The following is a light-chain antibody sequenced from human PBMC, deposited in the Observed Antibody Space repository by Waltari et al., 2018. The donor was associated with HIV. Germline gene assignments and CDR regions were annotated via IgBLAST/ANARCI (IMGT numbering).Light chain of an antibody. CDR2: AAS. CDR3: QQSYSTRWT. V-gene: IGKV1-39*01. J-gene: IGKJ1*01. Sequence: DIKMIQSPSPLSASVGDRVTITCRASQSISSYLNWYQQKPGKAPKLLIYAASSLQSGVPSRFSGSGSGTDFTLTISSLQPEDFATYYCQQSYSTRWTFGQGTKVEIK. CDR1: QSISSY.